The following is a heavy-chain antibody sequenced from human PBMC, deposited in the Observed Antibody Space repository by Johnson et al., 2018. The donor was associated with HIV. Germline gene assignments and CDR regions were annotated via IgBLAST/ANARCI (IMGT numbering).Heavy chain of an antibody. CDR1: GFTFSSYA. V-gene: IGHV3-30*14. CDR2: ISYDGSNK. D-gene: IGHD3-10*01. J-gene: IGHJ3*01. Sequence: QVLLVESGGGVVQPGRSLRLSCVASGFTFSSYAMHWVRQAPGKGLEWVAVISYDGSNKYYADSVKGRFTISRDNSKNTLYLQMNSLRAEDTAVYYCASVNSGAFNFWGQGTMVTVSS. CDR3: ASVNSGAFNF.